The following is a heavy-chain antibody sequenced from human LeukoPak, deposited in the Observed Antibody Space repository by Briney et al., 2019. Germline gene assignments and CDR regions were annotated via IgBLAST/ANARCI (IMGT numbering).Heavy chain of an antibody. CDR2: IKQDGSEK. D-gene: IGHD3-16*02. CDR3: ARQLNDYVRGSYRPSPFDY. Sequence: GGSLRLSCAASGFTFSTYWMSWVRQAPGKGLEWVANIKQDGSEKYYVDSVKGRFTISRDNAKNSLYLQMNSLRAEDTAVYYCARQLNDYVRGSYRPSPFDYWGQGTLVTVSS. V-gene: IGHV3-7*01. CDR1: GFTFSTYW. J-gene: IGHJ4*02.